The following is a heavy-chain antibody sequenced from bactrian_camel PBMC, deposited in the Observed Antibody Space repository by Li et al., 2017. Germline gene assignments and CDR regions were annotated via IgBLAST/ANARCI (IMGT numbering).Heavy chain of an antibody. CDR3: AADRGYGLDCDDGAGY. J-gene: IGHJ6*01. Sequence: QLVESGGGSVQEGGSLTLSCTPSGHIDSSYCMGWFRQVPGKEREGVAGVDGYGDTEYANSTKGRFIISQDNDKNTLYLQMNSLKPEDTAMYYCAADRGYGLDCDDGAGYWGQGTQVTVS. CDR2: VDGYGDT. V-gene: IGHV3S53*01. CDR1: GHIDSSYC. D-gene: IGHD3*01.